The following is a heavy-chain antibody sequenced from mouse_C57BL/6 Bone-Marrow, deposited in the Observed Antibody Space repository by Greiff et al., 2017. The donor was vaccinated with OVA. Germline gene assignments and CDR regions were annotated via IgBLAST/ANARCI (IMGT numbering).Heavy chain of an antibody. D-gene: IGHD2-1*01. J-gene: IGHJ3*01. CDR3: ADLTYGNCAWFAY. CDR2: IHPNSGST. V-gene: IGHV1-64*01. CDR1: GYTFTSYW. Sequence: QVQLQQPGAELVKPGASVKLSCKASGYTFTSYWMHWVKQRPGQGLEWIGMIHPNSGSTNYNEKFKSKATLTVDKSSSTAYMQLSSLTSEDSAVYYCADLTYGNCAWFAYWGQGTLVTVSA.